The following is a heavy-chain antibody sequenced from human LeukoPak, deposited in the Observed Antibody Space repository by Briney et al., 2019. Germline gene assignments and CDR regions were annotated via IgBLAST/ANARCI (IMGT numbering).Heavy chain of an antibody. CDR1: GFTSTDYA. CDR3: AKGAYDYIEIGYFDS. D-gene: IGHD5-12*01. V-gene: IGHV3-23*01. CDR2: LIGSSGST. J-gene: IGHJ4*02. Sequence: GGSLRLSCAASGFTSTDYAMNWVRQAPGKGLEWVSVLIGSSGSTDYADSVKGRFTISRDNSKNTLFLQMNSLRAEDTAIYYCAKGAYDYIEIGYFDSWGQGTLGTVSS.